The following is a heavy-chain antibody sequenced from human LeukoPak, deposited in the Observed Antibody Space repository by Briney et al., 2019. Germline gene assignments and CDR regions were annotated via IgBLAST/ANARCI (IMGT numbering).Heavy chain of an antibody. CDR2: ISSSSSSI. Sequence: GGSLRLSCAASGFTFSTFVMHWVRLSPGKGLEWVSSISSSSSSIYYADSVKGRFTISRDNAKNSLYLQMNSLRAEDTAVYYCARGPLPDYWGQGTLVTVSS. V-gene: IGHV3-21*01. CDR1: GFTFSTFV. J-gene: IGHJ4*02. CDR3: ARGPLPDY.